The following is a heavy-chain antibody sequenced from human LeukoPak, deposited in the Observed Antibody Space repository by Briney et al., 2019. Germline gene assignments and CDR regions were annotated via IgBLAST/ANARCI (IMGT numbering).Heavy chain of an antibody. CDR3: ARDLSYYYDSSGYYYDRGRVGYFDY. V-gene: IGHV3-30*03. CDR2: ISYDGSNK. Sequence: GGSLRLSCAASGFTFDDYGMSWVRQAPGKGLEWVAVISYDGSNKYYADSVKGRFTISRDNSKNTLYLQMNSLRAEDTAVYYCARDLSYYYDSSGYYYDRGRVGYFDYWGQGTLVTVSS. CDR1: GFTFDDYG. J-gene: IGHJ4*02. D-gene: IGHD3-22*01.